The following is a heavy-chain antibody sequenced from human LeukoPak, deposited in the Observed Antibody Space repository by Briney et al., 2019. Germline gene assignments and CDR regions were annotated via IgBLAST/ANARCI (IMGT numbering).Heavy chain of an antibody. CDR2: IYYSGST. CDR3: ARALTSGGSGYFDY. V-gene: IGHV4-31*03. D-gene: IGHD2-15*01. CDR1: GGSISSGGYY. Sequence: PSETLSLTCTVSGGSISSGGYYWSWIRQHPGKGLEWNGYIYYSGSTYYNPSLKSRVTISVDTSKNQFSLKLSSVTAADTAVYYCARALTSGGSGYFDYWAREPWSPSPQ. J-gene: IGHJ4*02.